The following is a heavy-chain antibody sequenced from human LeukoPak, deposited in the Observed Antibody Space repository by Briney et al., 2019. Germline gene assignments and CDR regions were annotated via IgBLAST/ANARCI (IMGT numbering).Heavy chain of an antibody. Sequence: GGSLRLSCAASGFTFSSYGMHWVRQAPGKGLEWVAVISYDGSNKYYADSVKGRFTISRDNSKNTLYLQMNSLRAEGTAVYYCARTTVVTPNYFDYWGQGTLVTVSS. D-gene: IGHD4-23*01. V-gene: IGHV3-30*03. CDR1: GFTFSSYG. J-gene: IGHJ4*02. CDR3: ARTTVVTPNYFDY. CDR2: ISYDGSNK.